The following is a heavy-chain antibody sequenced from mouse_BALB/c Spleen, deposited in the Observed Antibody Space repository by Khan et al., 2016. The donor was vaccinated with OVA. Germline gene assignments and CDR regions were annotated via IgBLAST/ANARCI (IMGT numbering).Heavy chain of an antibody. Sequence: VQLVESGAELAKPGASVKLSCTASGYTFSNYCIHWVKQRPGQGLEWIGYITPGSGNTYYNQTFNDKATLTTDKSSNTSYLQLSSLTSEDSAVYYCARDRIEYWGEGTTVTVSS. CDR3: ARDRIEY. V-gene: IGHV1-7*01. CDR2: ITPGSGNT. CDR1: GYTFSNYC. J-gene: IGHJ1*01.